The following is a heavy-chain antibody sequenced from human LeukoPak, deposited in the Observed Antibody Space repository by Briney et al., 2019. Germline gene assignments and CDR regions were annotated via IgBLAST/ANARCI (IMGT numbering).Heavy chain of an antibody. CDR1: GGSISSGGYS. D-gene: IGHD2-8*02. CDR3: ATYRQVLLPFES. V-gene: IGHV3-23*01. CDR2: IFPSGGEI. J-gene: IGHJ4*02. Sequence: ETLSLTCAVSGGSISSGGYSWSWVRQPPGKGLEWASSIFPSGGEIHYADSVRGRFTISRDNSKSTLSLQMNSLRAEDTAIYYCATYRQVLLPFESWGQGTLVTVSS.